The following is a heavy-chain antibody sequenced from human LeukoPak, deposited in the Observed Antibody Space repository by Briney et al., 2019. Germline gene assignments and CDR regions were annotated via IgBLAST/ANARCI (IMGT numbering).Heavy chain of an antibody. J-gene: IGHJ4*02. CDR2: ISLSSSYI. D-gene: IGHD6-19*01. Sequence: GGSLRLSCAASGFTFDTSTMNWVRQAPGKGLEWVSSISLSSSYIYYADSVKGRFTISRDNAKNSLYLQMNSLRVEDTAVYYCARGIVLAGNVDYWGQGTLVTVSS. V-gene: IGHV3-21*01. CDR1: GFTFDTST. CDR3: ARGIVLAGNVDY.